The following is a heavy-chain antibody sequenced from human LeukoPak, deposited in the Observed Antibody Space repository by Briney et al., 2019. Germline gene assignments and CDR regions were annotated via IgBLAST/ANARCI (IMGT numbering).Heavy chain of an antibody. CDR2: FDSEDGET. V-gene: IGHV1-24*01. D-gene: IGHD4-23*01. Sequence: ASVKLSCKVSGYTLTELSMHWVRQAPGKGLEWMGGFDSEDGETIYAQKFQGRVNMSEHTATDTACMELSTLRSEDTAVYYCATALGVTTVVTPPDYWGQGTLVTVSS. J-gene: IGHJ4*02. CDR1: GYTLTELS. CDR3: ATALGVTTVVTPPDY.